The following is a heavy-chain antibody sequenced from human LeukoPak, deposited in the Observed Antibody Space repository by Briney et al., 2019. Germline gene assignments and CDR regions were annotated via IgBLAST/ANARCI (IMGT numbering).Heavy chain of an antibody. D-gene: IGHD2-15*01. J-gene: IGHJ5*02. CDR2: IYYSGST. Sequence: PSETLSLTCTVSGGSVSSSSYYWGWIRQPPGKGLEWIGSIYYSGSTYYNPSLKSRVTISIDTSKNQFSLKLSSVTAADTAVYYCARGGVAATLSWFDHWGQGTLVTVSS. CDR3: ARGGVAATLSWFDH. V-gene: IGHV4-39*01. CDR1: GGSVSSSSYY.